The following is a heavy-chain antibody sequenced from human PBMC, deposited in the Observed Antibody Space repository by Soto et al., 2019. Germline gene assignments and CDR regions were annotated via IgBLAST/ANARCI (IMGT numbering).Heavy chain of an antibody. D-gene: IGHD3-10*01. V-gene: IGHV1-69*02. CDR2: IDPILSMS. Sequence: SVKVSCKASGDTFIFYTINWVRQAPGLGLEWVGRIDPILSMSNYAQKFQGRVTMTADKSTSTAYMELRSLRFEDTAIYYCATSYGSGYRAFDYWGQGALVTVSS. CDR3: ATSYGSGYRAFDY. J-gene: IGHJ4*02. CDR1: GDTFIFYT.